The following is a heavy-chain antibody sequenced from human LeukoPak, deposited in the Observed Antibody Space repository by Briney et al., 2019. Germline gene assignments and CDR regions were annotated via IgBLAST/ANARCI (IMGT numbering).Heavy chain of an antibody. CDR2: ISSSSSYI. J-gene: IGHJ4*02. Sequence: GGSLRLSCAASGFTFSSYSMNWVRQAPGKGLEWVSSISSSSSYIYYADSVKGRFTISRDNAKNSLYLQMNSLRADDTAVYYCATYGSGSYYRKAFDYWGQGTLVTVSS. V-gene: IGHV3-21*04. D-gene: IGHD3-10*01. CDR1: GFTFSSYS. CDR3: ATYGSGSYYRKAFDY.